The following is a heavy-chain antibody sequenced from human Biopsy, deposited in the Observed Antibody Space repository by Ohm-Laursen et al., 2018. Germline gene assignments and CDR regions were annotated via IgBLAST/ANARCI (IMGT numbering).Heavy chain of an antibody. CDR2: IKTKGFRERT. CDR1: GFTSADFA. V-gene: IGHV3-49*04. D-gene: IGHD3-22*01. CDR3: TRWYDRSGYYRDL. Sequence: SLRLSCTASGFTSADFAVSWVRQAPGKGLEWVGLIKTKGFRERTQYAASVEGRFTISRDDSKGVAYLEMSGLKTEDTALYYCTRWYDRSGYYRDLWGQGTLVTVSS. J-gene: IGHJ5*02.